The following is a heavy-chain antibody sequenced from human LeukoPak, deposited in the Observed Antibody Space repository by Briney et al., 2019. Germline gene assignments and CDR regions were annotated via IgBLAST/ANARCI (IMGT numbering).Heavy chain of an antibody. J-gene: IGHJ5*02. CDR2: IYYSGST. Sequence: PSETLSLTCTVSGGSISSYYWSWIRQPPGKGLEWIGYIYYSGSTNYNPSLKSRVTISVDTSKNKFSLKLSSVTAADTAVYYCAREAGLGAVNNWFDPWGQGTLVTVSS. V-gene: IGHV4-59*01. CDR3: AREAGLGAVNNWFDP. D-gene: IGHD6-19*01. CDR1: GGSISSYY.